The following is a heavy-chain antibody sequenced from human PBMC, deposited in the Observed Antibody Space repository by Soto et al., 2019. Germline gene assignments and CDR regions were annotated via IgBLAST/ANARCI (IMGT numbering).Heavy chain of an antibody. V-gene: IGHV1-69*06. CDR1: GGTFSSYA. D-gene: IGHD3-10*01. CDR3: ARRSMVRGVIITPYYYYGMDV. J-gene: IGHJ6*02. Sequence: QVQLVQSGAEVKKPGSSVKVSCKASGGTFSSYAISWVRQAPGQGLEWMGGIIPIFGTANYAQKFQGRVTMTAGKATSTATMELSSMRSEDTAVYYCARRSMVRGVIITPYYYYGMDVWGQGTTVTVSS. CDR2: IIPIFGTA.